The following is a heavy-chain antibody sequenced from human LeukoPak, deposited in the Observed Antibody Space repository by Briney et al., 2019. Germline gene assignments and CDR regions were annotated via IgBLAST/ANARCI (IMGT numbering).Heavy chain of an antibody. CDR1: GHTLTEMS. CDR3: TTCLNGAGQPVAIYYYGTDV. D-gene: IGHD2-2*01. CDR2: FDPEDGET. J-gene: IGHJ6*02. Sequence: ASVKVSCKVSGHTLTEMSIHWVRQAPGGALEWMGGFDPEDGETVYAPKFQGRVTMTEDTSADTAYMELSSLRSEDTAVYYCTTCLNGAGQPVAIYYYGTDVWGQGTTVTVSS. V-gene: IGHV1-24*01.